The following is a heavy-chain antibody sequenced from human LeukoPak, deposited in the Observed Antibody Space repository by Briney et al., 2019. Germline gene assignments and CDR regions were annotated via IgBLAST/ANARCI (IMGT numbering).Heavy chain of an antibody. V-gene: IGHV3-30*02. J-gene: IGHJ4*02. Sequence: PGRSLRLSCVASGFAFSTYGMHWVRQAPGKGLEWVAYVRSDGGHDSYADSVTGRFTISRDNSKNTLFLQMNSLRAEDTSMYYCAKDARSFDWLFDHWGQGILVTVSS. CDR2: VRSDGGHD. CDR3: AKDARSFDWLFDH. CDR1: GFAFSTYG. D-gene: IGHD3-9*01.